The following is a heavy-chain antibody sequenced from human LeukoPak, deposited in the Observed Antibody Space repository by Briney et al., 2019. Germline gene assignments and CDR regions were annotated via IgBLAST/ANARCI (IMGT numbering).Heavy chain of an antibody. V-gene: IGHV3-23*01. D-gene: IGHD2-15*01. J-gene: IGHJ5*02. CDR2: LSASGRST. CDR1: GFTFNNYA. Sequence: GGSLRLSCTASGFTFNNYAMSWVRQAPGKGLEWVSALSASGRSTYYADSVEGRFTISRDNSKNTLYLDMNSLRAEDTAVYYCAKDGDIVGPWGQGTLVTVSS. CDR3: AKDGDIVGP.